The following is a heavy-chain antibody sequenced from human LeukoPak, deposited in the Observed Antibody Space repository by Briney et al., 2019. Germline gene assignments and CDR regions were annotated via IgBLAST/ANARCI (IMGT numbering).Heavy chain of an antibody. Sequence: PGGSLRLSCAASGFTFSSYSMNWVRQAPGKGLEWVSSISSSSSYIYYADSVKGRFTISRDNAKNSLYLQMNSLRAEDTAVYYCARDLAAQAVARIVDYWGQGTLVTVSS. CDR1: GFTFSSYS. D-gene: IGHD6-19*01. CDR3: ARDLAAQAVARIVDY. CDR2: ISSSSSYI. J-gene: IGHJ4*02. V-gene: IGHV3-21*01.